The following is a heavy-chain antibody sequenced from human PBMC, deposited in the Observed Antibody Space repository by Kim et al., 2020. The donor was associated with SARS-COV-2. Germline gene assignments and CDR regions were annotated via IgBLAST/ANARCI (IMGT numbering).Heavy chain of an antibody. CDR3: ASPVIAAAWLGTV. V-gene: IGHV3-21*01. Sequence: GGSLRLSCAASGFTFSSYSMNWVRQAPGKGLEWVSSISSSSSYIYYADSVKGRFTISRDNAKNSLYLQMNSLRAEDTAVYYCASPVIAAAWLGTVWGQGTTVTVSS. J-gene: IGHJ6*02. D-gene: IGHD6-13*01. CDR2: ISSSSSYI. CDR1: GFTFSSYS.